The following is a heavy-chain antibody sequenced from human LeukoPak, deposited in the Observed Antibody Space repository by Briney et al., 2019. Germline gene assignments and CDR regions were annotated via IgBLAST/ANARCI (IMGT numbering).Heavy chain of an antibody. Sequence: SETLSLTCTVSGGSISSYYWSWIRQPPGQGLEWIGYIYYSGSTNYNPSLKSRVTISVDTSKNQFSLKLSSVTAADTAVYYCARLPHMVRGVRTEVFDYWGQGTLVTVSS. J-gene: IGHJ4*02. CDR2: IYYSGST. CDR3: ARLPHMVRGVRTEVFDY. V-gene: IGHV4-59*08. CDR1: GGSISSYY. D-gene: IGHD3-10*01.